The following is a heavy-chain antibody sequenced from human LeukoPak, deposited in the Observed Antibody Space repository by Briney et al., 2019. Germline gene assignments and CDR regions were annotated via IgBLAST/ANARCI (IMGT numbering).Heavy chain of an antibody. CDR2: ISYDGSNK. CDR1: GFTLSTYG. D-gene: IGHD5-24*01. CDR3: AVEMAVPFDY. J-gene: IGHJ4*02. V-gene: IGHV3-30*03. Sequence: GGSLRPSCAASGFTLSTYGMNWVGGAPGKGLGGVAVISYDGSNKYYADSVKGRFTISRDNSKNTLYRQMNSLRAEDTAVYYCAVEMAVPFDYWGQGTLVTVSS.